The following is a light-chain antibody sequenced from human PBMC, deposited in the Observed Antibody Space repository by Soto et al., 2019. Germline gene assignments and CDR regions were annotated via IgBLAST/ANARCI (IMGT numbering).Light chain of an antibody. CDR1: QSVSITY. V-gene: IGKV3-20*01. CDR3: QQYGSSPLIT. CDR2: GAS. Sequence: EIVLTQSPGTLSLSPGERATLSCRASQSVSITYLAWYQQKLGQAPRLLIYGASSRANGIPVRFSGSGSGTDFTLTISRLEPEDFAVYYCQQYGSSPLITFGQGTRLEIK. J-gene: IGKJ5*01.